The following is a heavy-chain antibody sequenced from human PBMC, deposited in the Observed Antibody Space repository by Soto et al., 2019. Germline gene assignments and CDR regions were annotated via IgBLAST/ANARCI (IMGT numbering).Heavy chain of an antibody. CDR1: GGTFSSYT. Sequence: QVQLVQSGAEVKKPGSSVKVSCKASGGTFSSYTISWVRQAPGQGLEWMGRIIPILGIANYAQKFQGRVTITADKSTSTAYMELSSLRSEDTAVYYCARVWRDDQSWFDPWGQGTLVTVSS. J-gene: IGHJ5*02. CDR3: ARVWRDDQSWFDP. V-gene: IGHV1-69*02. D-gene: IGHD3-3*01. CDR2: IIPILGIA.